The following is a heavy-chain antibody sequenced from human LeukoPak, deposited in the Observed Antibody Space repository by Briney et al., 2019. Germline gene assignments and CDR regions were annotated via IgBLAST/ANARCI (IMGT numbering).Heavy chain of an antibody. CDR1: GFTISSYW. CDR2: IDRDGSRI. CDR3: VRGNDYGGPHY. Sequence: GGSLRLSCAVSGFTISSYWMRWVRQAPGKGLVWVSRIDRDGSRINYADSVKGRFTISRDNGKNTLFLQMNSLRAEDAAVYYCVRGNDYGGPHYWGQGTLVTVSS. D-gene: IGHD4-23*01. J-gene: IGHJ4*02. V-gene: IGHV3-74*01.